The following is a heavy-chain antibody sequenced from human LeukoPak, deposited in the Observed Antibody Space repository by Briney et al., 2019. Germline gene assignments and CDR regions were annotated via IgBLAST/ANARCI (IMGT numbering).Heavy chain of an antibody. Sequence: PGGSLRLSCAASGFTFSRYSMNWVRQAPGKGLEWVASISSTSTFIYSADSVKGRFTISRDTAKNSLFLQMNSLRAEDTAVYYCARDQWLDYWGQGTLVTVSS. CDR3: ARDQWLDY. CDR2: ISSTSTFI. D-gene: IGHD6-19*01. CDR1: GFTFSRYS. J-gene: IGHJ4*02. V-gene: IGHV3-21*01.